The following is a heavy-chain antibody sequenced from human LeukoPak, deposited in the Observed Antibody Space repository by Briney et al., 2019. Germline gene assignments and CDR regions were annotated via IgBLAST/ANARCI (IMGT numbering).Heavy chain of an antibody. V-gene: IGHV3-11*01. D-gene: IGHD3-10*01. CDR2: ISSSGSTI. CDR3: ARDYGSGSFYYYYYYMDV. Sequence: GGSLRLSCATSGFTVNNNYMSWIRQAPGKGLEWVSYISSSGSTIYYADSVKGRFTISRDNAKNSLYLQMNSLRAEDTAVYYCARDYGSGSFYYYYYYMDVWGKGTTVTISS. CDR1: GFTVNNNY. J-gene: IGHJ6*03.